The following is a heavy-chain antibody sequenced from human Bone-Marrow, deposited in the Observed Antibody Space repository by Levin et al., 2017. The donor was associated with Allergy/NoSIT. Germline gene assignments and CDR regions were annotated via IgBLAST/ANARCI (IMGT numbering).Heavy chain of an antibody. CDR2: IWYDGSNE. CDR1: GFTFSRSG. D-gene: IGHD5-12*01. CDR3: ARDKNTGYIDY. J-gene: IGHJ4*02. Sequence: GGSLRLSCAASGFTFSRSGMHWVRQAPGKGLEWVAIIWYDGSNEYYADSVKGRFTISRDNSKNTLSLQMNSLRVDDTAVYYCARDKNTGYIDYWGQGTLVTVSS. V-gene: IGHV3-33*01.